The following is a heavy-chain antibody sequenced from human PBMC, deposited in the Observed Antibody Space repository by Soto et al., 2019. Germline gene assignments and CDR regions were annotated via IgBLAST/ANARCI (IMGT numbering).Heavy chain of an antibody. CDR2: INPNSGGT. CDR3: ARGRYCSSTSCYPARWFDP. J-gene: IGHJ5*02. CDR1: GYTFTGYY. V-gene: IGHV1-2*02. D-gene: IGHD2-2*01. Sequence: GASVKVSCKASGYTFTGYYMHWVRQAPGQGLEWMGWINPNSGGTNYAQKFQGRVTMTRDTSISTAYMELSRLRSDDTAVYYCARGRYCSSTSCYPARWFDPRGQGTLVTVSS.